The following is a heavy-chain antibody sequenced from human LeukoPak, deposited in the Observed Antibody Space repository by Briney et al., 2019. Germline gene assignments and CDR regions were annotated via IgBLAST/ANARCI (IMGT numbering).Heavy chain of an antibody. Sequence: AGSLRLSCAASGFTFSSYSMNWVRQPPGKGLEWVSVIYSGGTTYYADSVKGRFTISRDNSKNTLYLQMNSLRAEDTAVYYCARDRGGSRSECWGQGTLVTVSS. CDR1: GFTFSSYS. CDR3: ARDRGGSRSEC. J-gene: IGHJ4*02. D-gene: IGHD6-13*01. CDR2: IYSGGTT. V-gene: IGHV3-66*01.